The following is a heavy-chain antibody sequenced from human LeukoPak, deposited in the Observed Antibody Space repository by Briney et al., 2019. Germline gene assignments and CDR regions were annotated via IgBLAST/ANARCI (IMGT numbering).Heavy chain of an antibody. Sequence: ASVKVSCKASGYTFTSYGISWVRQAPGQGLEWMGWISAYNGNTNYAQKLQGRVTMTTDTSTSTAYMELRSLRSDDTAVYYCAGSMITFGGVIAFHYWGQGTLATVSS. CDR2: ISAYNGNT. J-gene: IGHJ4*02. D-gene: IGHD3-16*02. V-gene: IGHV1-18*01. CDR1: GYTFTSYG. CDR3: AGSMITFGGVIAFHY.